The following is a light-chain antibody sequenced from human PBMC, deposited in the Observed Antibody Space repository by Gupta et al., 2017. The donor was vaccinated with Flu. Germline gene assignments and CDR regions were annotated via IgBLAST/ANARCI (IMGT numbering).Light chain of an antibody. V-gene: IGKV3-20*01. CDR3: QQYGTSLRT. CDR2: GAS. CDR1: QSVNNNY. Sequence: DIVLTQSPDTLSLSPGERATLSCRASQSVNNNYLAWYQQKPGQAPRLLIYGASNRATDIPDRFSGSGSGTDFTLAISRLEPEDFAVYYCQQYGTSLRTFGQGTKVEV. J-gene: IGKJ1*01.